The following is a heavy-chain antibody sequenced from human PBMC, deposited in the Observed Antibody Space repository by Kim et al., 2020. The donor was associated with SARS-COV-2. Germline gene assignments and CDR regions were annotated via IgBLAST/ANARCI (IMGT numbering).Heavy chain of an antibody. J-gene: IGHJ5*02. D-gene: IGHD2-15*01. Sequence: SETLSLTCAVYGGSFSGYYWSWIRQPPGKGLEWIGEINHGGSTTYNPSLKSRVTISIDTSKNQFSLKLNSVTATDTAICYCASCVVSACGTFDPWGQGTLVTVSS. V-gene: IGHV4-34*01. CDR1: GGSFSGYY. CDR3: ASCVVSACGTFDP. CDR2: INHGGST.